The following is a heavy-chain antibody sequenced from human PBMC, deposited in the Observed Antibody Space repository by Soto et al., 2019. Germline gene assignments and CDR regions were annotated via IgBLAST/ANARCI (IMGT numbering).Heavy chain of an antibody. CDR3: ASPAVAETYYYYGMDV. Sequence: ASVKVSCKASGYTFTSYGISWVRQAPGQGLEWMGWISAYNGNTNYAQKLQGRVTMTTDTSTSTAYMELRSLRSDDTAVYYCASPAVAETYYYYGMDVWGQGTTVTSP. D-gene: IGHD6-19*01. J-gene: IGHJ6*02. CDR1: GYTFTSYG. V-gene: IGHV1-18*01. CDR2: ISAYNGNT.